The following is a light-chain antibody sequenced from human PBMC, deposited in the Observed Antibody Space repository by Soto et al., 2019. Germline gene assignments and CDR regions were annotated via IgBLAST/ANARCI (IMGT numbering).Light chain of an antibody. CDR3: QQYYSYPRT. CDR1: QGISSY. V-gene: IGKV1-8*01. Sequence: AIRMTQSPSSLSASTGDRFSSACRASQGISSYLAWYQQKPGKAPKLLIYAASILQSGVPSRFSGSGSGTDFTLTISCLQSEDFATYYCQQYYSYPRTFGQGTKVDIK. J-gene: IGKJ1*01. CDR2: AAS.